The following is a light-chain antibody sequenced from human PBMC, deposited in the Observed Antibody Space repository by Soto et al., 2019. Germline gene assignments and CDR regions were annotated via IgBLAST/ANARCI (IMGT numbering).Light chain of an antibody. Sequence: DIQLTQSPSTLSASVGDRVTITCRASQTISSWLAWYQQKPGKAPNLLIYETSNLESGVPSRFSGSGSGTAFPLTISSLQPDDFATYYCQYYNAYCWPFGQGTKVEIK. CDR3: QYYNAYCWP. CDR2: ETS. J-gene: IGKJ1*01. CDR1: QTISSW. V-gene: IGKV1-5*03.